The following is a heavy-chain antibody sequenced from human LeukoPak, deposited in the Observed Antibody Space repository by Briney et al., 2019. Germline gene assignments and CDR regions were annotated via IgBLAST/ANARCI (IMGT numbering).Heavy chain of an antibody. CDR1: GGSFSGYY. V-gene: IGHV4-34*09. Sequence: SETLSLTCAVYGGSFSGYYWSWIRQPPGKGLEWIGEINHSGSTYYNPSLKSRVTISVDTSKNQFSLKLSSVTAADTAVYYCVRSPIYTSAGADYWGQGTLVTVSS. D-gene: IGHD6-13*01. J-gene: IGHJ4*02. CDR2: INHSGST. CDR3: VRSPIYTSAGADY.